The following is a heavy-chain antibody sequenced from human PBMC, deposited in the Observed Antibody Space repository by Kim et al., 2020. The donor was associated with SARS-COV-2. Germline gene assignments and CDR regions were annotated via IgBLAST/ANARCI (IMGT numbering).Heavy chain of an antibody. CDR1: GYTFTSYY. Sequence: ASVKVSCKASGYTFTSYYMHWVRQAPGQGLEWMGIINPSGGSTSYAQKFQGRVTMTRDTSTSTVYMELSSLRSEDTAVYYCARNRAWGDGYNVSYGMDVWGQGTTVTVSS. J-gene: IGHJ6*02. V-gene: IGHV1-46*01. D-gene: IGHD5-18*01. CDR3: ARNRAWGDGYNVSYGMDV. CDR2: INPSGGST.